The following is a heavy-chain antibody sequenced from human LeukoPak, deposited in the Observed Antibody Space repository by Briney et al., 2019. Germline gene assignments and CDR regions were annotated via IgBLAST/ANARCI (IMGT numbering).Heavy chain of an antibody. J-gene: IGHJ5*02. V-gene: IGHV4-39*07. D-gene: IGHD3-22*01. CDR3: ARGRYYYDSSGYLRWFDP. CDR1: GGAISSSSYY. Sequence: SETLSLTCSVSGGAISSSSYYWGWIRQPPGKGLEWIGSVYYKGSTYYIPSLKSRVTISVDTSKNQFSLKLSSVTAADTAVYYCARGRYYYDSSGYLRWFDPWGQGTLVTVSS. CDR2: VYYKGST.